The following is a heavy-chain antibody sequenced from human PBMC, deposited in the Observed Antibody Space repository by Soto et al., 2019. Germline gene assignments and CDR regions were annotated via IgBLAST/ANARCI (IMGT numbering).Heavy chain of an antibody. CDR1: GYIFTAYS. V-gene: IGHV1-2*02. CDR2: FNPNSGDT. Sequence: ASVKVSFKASGYIFTAYSMHWLRQAPGQGLEWVGWFNPNSGDTIYAQKFQGRVTLTRDTSISTAYMELYSLRSDDTAVYYCAREASAVISLDYWGQGTLVTVSS. CDR3: AREASAVISLDY. D-gene: IGHD6-19*01. J-gene: IGHJ4*02.